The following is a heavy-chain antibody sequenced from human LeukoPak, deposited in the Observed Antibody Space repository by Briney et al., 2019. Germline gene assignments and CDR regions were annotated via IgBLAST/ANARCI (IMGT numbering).Heavy chain of an antibody. Sequence: SETLSLTCAVSGYSISSGHYWGWIRQPPGKGLEWIGSIYHSGSTYYNPSLKSRVTISVDTSKNQFSLKVNSVTAAHTAVYYCGRAQGATDYWGQGTLVTVSS. CDR2: IYHSGST. CDR1: GYSISSGHY. V-gene: IGHV4-38-2*01. CDR3: GRAQGATDY. D-gene: IGHD1-26*01. J-gene: IGHJ4*02.